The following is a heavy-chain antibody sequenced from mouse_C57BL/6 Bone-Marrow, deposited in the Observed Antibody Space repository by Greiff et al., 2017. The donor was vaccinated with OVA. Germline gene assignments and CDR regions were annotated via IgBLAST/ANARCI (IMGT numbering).Heavy chain of an antibody. CDR1: GYAFTNYL. V-gene: IGHV1-54*01. D-gene: IGHD1-1*01. CDR3: ARGEIYYYGSSPWYFDV. J-gene: IGHJ1*03. CDR2: INPGSGGT. Sequence: QVQLQQSGAELVRPGTSVRVSCKASGYAFTNYLIEWVKQRPGQGLEWIGVINPGSGGTNYNEKFKGKATLTADKSSSTAYMQLSSLTSEDSAVYFCARGEIYYYGSSPWYFDVWGTGTTVTVSS.